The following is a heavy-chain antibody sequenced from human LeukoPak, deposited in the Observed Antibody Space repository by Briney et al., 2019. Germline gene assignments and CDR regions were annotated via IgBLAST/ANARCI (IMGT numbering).Heavy chain of an antibody. Sequence: SETLSLTCTVSGGSISSYYWSWIRQPPGKGLEWIGYIYYSGSTNYNPSLKSRVTISVDTSKNQFSLKLSFVTAADTAVYYCARSDGSGYYNYWGQGTLVTVSS. D-gene: IGHD3-22*01. V-gene: IGHV4-59*01. CDR1: GGSISSYY. CDR3: ARSDGSGYYNY. J-gene: IGHJ4*02. CDR2: IYYSGST.